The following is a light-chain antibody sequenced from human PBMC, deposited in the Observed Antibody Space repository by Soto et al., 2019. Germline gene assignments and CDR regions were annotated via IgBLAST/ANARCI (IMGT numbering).Light chain of an antibody. Sequence: DLVMTQSPLSLPVTPGEPASISCRSSQSLLHSNGYNYLDWYLQKPGQSPQLLIYLGSNRASGVPDRFSGSGSGTDFSLKISRLEAEDVGVYYCMQVLQTPPTFGQGTRLEIK. V-gene: IGKV2-28*01. CDR1: QSLLHSNGYNY. CDR2: LGS. J-gene: IGKJ5*01. CDR3: MQVLQTPPT.